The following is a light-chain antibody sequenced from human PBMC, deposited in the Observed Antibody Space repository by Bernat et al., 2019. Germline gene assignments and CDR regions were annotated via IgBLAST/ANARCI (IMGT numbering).Light chain of an antibody. Sequence: QSVLTQPPPTSGTPGQRVTISCSGSRSNIGSDDVNWYQQLPGTAPKLLIYRTSRRPSGVSDRFSGSKSGTSASLAITGLRSEDEADYYCAAWDDSLVGYFFVTGTQVTVL. CDR3: AAWDDSLVGYF. CDR2: RTS. V-gene: IGLV1-44*01. CDR1: RSNIGSDD. J-gene: IGLJ1*01.